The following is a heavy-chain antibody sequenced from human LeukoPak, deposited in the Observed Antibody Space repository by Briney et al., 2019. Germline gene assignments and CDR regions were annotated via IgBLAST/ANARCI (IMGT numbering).Heavy chain of an antibody. V-gene: IGHV1-69*02. CDR2: IIPILGIA. J-gene: IGHJ6*03. Sequence: ASVKVSCKAPGGTFSSYTISWVRQAPGQGLEWMGRIIPILGIANYAQKFQGRVTITADKSTSTAYMELSSLRSEDTAVYYCARSIVVVPDYYYYYMDVWGKGATVTVSS. D-gene: IGHD2-2*01. CDR3: ARSIVVVPDYYYYYMDV. CDR1: GGTFSSYT.